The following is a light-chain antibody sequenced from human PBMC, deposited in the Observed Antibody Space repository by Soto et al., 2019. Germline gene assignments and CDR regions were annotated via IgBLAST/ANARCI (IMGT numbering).Light chain of an antibody. Sequence: ESVLTQSPGSLSLSPGERATLSCRASQSVSSNYLAWYQHKPGQAPRLLIYGASSRATGIPDRFSGSGSGTDFTLTISRLEPEDFAVYDCQHYGSSLSITFGQGTRLEIK. V-gene: IGKV3-20*01. J-gene: IGKJ5*01. CDR2: GAS. CDR3: QHYGSSLSIT. CDR1: QSVSSNY.